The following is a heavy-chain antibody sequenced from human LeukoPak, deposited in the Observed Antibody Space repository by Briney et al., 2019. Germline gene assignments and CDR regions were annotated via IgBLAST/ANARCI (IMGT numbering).Heavy chain of an antibody. CDR1: GFTFDDYG. CDR3: AKDFLDNRERPYYMDV. J-gene: IGHJ6*03. CDR2: ISGSGGST. V-gene: IGHV3-23*01. Sequence: PGGSLRLYCAASGFTFDDYGMSWVRQAPGKGLEWVSGISGSGGSTYHADSVKGRFTISRDNSKNTLYLQMNSLRAEDTAVYYCAKDFLDNRERPYYMDVWGKGTTVTVSS. D-gene: IGHD1-1*01.